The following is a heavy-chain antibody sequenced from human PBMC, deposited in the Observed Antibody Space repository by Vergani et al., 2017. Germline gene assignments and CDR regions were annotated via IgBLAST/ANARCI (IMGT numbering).Heavy chain of an antibody. D-gene: IGHD3-22*01. J-gene: IGHJ4*02. CDR2: IYYSGSN. V-gene: IGHV4-59*01. Sequence: QVQLQESGPGLVKPSETLSLTCTVSGGSISSYYWSWIRQPPGKGLEWIGYIYYSGSNNYNPSLKSRVTISVDTSKNQFSLKLSSVTAADTAVYYCARGEGSGYYHTDYWGQGTLVTVSS. CDR1: GGSISSYY. CDR3: ARGEGSGYYHTDY.